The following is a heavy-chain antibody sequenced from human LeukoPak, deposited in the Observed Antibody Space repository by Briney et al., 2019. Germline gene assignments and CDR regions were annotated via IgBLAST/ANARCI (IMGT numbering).Heavy chain of an antibody. CDR1: GGSISSYY. Sequence: SETLSLTCTVSGGSISSYYWSWIRQPPGKGLEWIGYIYYSGSTNYNPSLKSRVTISVDTSKNRFSLKLSSVTAADTAVYYCARLTLGYCSSTSCYQRLDPWGQGTLVTVSS. CDR3: ARLTLGYCSSTSCYQRLDP. D-gene: IGHD2-2*01. V-gene: IGHV4-59*08. CDR2: IYYSGST. J-gene: IGHJ5*02.